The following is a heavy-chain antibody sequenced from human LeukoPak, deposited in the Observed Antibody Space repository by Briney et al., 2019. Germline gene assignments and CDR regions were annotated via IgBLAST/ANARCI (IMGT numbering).Heavy chain of an antibody. Sequence: SQTLSLTCAISGGSVSSNSAAWNWIRQSPSRGLEWLGRTYYRSKWYNDYAVSVKSRITINPDTSKNQFSLQLNSVTPEDTAVYYCATSGSKNSSSWYYFDYWGQGTLVTVSS. J-gene: IGHJ4*02. D-gene: IGHD6-13*01. CDR3: ATSGSKNSSSWYYFDY. CDR2: TYYRSKWYN. V-gene: IGHV6-1*01. CDR1: GGSVSSNSAA.